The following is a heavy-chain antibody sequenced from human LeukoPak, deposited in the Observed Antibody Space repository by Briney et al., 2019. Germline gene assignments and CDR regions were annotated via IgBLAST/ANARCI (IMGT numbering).Heavy chain of an antibody. Sequence: ASVKVSCKASGYTFTGYYIHWVRQTPGQGLEWMGWISPYSGGTNYAQKFQDRVTMTRDTSISTAYMELSRLRSDDSAMYYCARDRSGGSASVYYWGQGTLVTVSS. D-gene: IGHD6-13*01. CDR1: GYTFTGYY. J-gene: IGHJ4*02. V-gene: IGHV1-2*02. CDR3: ARDRSGGSASVYY. CDR2: ISPYSGGT.